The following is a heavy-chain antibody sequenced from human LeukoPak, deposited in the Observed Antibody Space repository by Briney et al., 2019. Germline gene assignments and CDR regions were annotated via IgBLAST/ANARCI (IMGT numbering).Heavy chain of an antibody. CDR2: IYYSGST. J-gene: IGHJ6*02. V-gene: IGHV4-31*03. CDR1: GGSISSGGYY. CDR3: ARDKLLTGPVTRSYGMDV. Sequence: SQTLSLTCTVSGGSISSGGYYWSWIRQHPGKGLEWIGYIYYSGSTYYNPSLKSRVTISVDTSKNQFSLKLSPVTAADTAVYYCARDKLLTGPVTRSYGMDVWGQGTTVTVSS. D-gene: IGHD3-9*01.